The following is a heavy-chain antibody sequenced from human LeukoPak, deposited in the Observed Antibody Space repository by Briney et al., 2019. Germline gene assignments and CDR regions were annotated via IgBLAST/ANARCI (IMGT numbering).Heavy chain of an antibody. Sequence: PSETLSLSCAVCGGSFSGYYWTWIRQPPGKGLEWIGEINHSGTTNYNPSLKSRVTISVDTSKNQFSLKLRSVTAADTAVYYCARGGITMAYYGMDVWGRGTPVTVSS. V-gene: IGHV4-34*01. CDR2: INHSGTT. CDR1: GGSFSGYY. CDR3: ARGGITMAYYGMDV. J-gene: IGHJ6*04. D-gene: IGHD3-10*01.